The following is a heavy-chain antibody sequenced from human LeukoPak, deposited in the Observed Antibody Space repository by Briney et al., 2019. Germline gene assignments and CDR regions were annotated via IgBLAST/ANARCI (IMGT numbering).Heavy chain of an antibody. J-gene: IGHJ4*02. Sequence: GGSLRLSCTASGFTFSNAWTSWVRQAPGKGLEWVGHIKSKTDGGTTDYAAPVKGRFTISRDDSKNTLYLQMNSLKTEDTAVYYCTTVARSFGDKSSDYWGQGTLVTVSS. CDR3: TTVARSFGDKSSDY. V-gene: IGHV3-15*01. D-gene: IGHD3-10*01. CDR2: IKSKTDGGTT. CDR1: GFTFSNAW.